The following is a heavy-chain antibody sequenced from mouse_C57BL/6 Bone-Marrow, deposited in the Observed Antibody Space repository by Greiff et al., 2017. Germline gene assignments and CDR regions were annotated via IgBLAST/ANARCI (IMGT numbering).Heavy chain of an antibody. CDR1: GYSFTSYY. D-gene: IGHD1-1*01. J-gene: IGHJ2*01. CDR2: IYPGSGNT. CDR3: ARNNGRSYYFDY. V-gene: IGHV1-66*01. Sequence: VQLQQSGPELVKPGASVKISCKASGYSFTSYYIHWVKQRPGQGLEWIGWIYPGSGNTKYNEKFKGKATLTADTSSSTAYMQLSSLTSEDFAVYYGARNNGRSYYFDYWGQGTTLTVSS.